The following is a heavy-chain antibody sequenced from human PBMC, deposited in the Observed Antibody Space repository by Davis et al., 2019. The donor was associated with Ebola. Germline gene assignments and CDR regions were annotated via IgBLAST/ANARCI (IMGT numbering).Heavy chain of an antibody. J-gene: IGHJ4*02. Sequence: AASVKVSCKASGYTFTNYAMHWVRQAPGQRLEWMGWINVGNGDTEYSQKFQGRVTITSDTSASTAYMDLSSLRSEDTAVYYCARGPGDSSGYYYFYWGQGTLVTVSS. V-gene: IGHV1-3*01. CDR3: ARGPGDSSGYYYFY. D-gene: IGHD3-22*01. CDR1: GYTFTNYA. CDR2: INVGNGDT.